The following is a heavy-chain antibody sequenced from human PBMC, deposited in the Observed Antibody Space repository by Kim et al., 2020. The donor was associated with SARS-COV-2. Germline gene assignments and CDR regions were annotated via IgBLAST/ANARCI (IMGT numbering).Heavy chain of an antibody. CDR1: GYTFTSYA. CDR2: VNVANGIT. CDR3: ARDQVTYYYDTSGYHDDAFDI. V-gene: IGHV1-3*01. J-gene: IGHJ3*02. D-gene: IGHD3-22*01. Sequence: ASVKVSCKASGYTFTSYALHWVRQAPGQRLEWMGWVNVANGITKYSQKFQGRITITRDTSASTAYMELSSLRSEDTAVYYCARDQVTYYYDTSGYHDDAFDIWGQGTMVTVSS.